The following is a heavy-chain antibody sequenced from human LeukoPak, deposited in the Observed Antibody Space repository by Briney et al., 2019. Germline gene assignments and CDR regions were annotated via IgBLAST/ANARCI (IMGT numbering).Heavy chain of an antibody. V-gene: IGHV3-7*03. J-gene: IGHJ3*02. CDR1: GFSFSTIY. CDR2: INVDGTAE. D-gene: IGHD1-26*01. CDR3: ARDPYRFAFDI. Sequence: GGSLRLSCAASGFSFSTIYMSWVRQTPGQGLEWVANINVDGTAEYYVDSVKGRFTISRDNAKNSLYLRMNSLRAEDTAVYYCARDPYRFAFDIWGQGTAVLVSS.